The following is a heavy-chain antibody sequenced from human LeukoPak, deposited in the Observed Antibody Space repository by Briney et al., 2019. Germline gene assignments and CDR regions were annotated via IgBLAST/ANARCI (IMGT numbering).Heavy chain of an antibody. Sequence: GGSLRLSCSASGFTFSSYSMNWVRQAPGKGLEWGSYISSSSSTIYYADSVKGRFTISRDNAKNSLYLQMNSLRAEDTAVYYCARSSSWYVDYYMDVWGKGTTVTVSS. V-gene: IGHV3-48*01. D-gene: IGHD6-13*01. CDR1: GFTFSSYS. CDR2: ISSSSSTI. CDR3: ARSSSWYVDYYMDV. J-gene: IGHJ6*03.